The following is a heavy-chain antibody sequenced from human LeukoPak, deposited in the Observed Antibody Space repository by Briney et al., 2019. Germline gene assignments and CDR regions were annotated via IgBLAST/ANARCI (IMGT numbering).Heavy chain of an antibody. CDR1: GFTFRNYA. Sequence: PGGSLRLSCAASGFTFRNYAMTWVRQAPGKGLEWVSVIYSGGSTYYADSVKGRFTISRDNSKNTLYLQMNSLRAEDTAVYYCAREDSAAGGYYFDYWGQGTLVTVSS. V-gene: IGHV3-53*01. J-gene: IGHJ4*02. CDR2: IYSGGST. D-gene: IGHD6-13*01. CDR3: AREDSAAGGYYFDY.